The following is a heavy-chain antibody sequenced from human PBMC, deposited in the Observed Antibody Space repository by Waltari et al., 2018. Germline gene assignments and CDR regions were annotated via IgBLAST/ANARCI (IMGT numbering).Heavy chain of an antibody. CDR2: IYYSVTT. V-gene: IGHV4-39*01. J-gene: IGHJ5*02. CDR1: Y. CDR3: ARHWKRNGYRFDP. D-gene: IGHD5-12*01. Sequence: YGGGIRQSPGKGLEWVASIYYSVTTYYNPTLERRVTISGDTSKNQFSLKLSSVTAADTAVYYCARHWKRNGYRFDPWGQGTLVTVSS.